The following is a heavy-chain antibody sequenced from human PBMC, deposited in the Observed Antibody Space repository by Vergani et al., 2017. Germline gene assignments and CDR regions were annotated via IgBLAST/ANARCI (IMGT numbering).Heavy chain of an antibody. CDR2: IYYSGST. CDR1: GGSISSYY. D-gene: IGHD3-16*01. CDR3: AGGGDMITFGGNCDYFDY. V-gene: IGHV4-59*01. J-gene: IGHJ4*02. Sequence: QVQLQESGPGLVKPSETLSLTCTVSGGSISSYYWSWIRQPPGKGLEWIGYIYYSGSTNYNPSLKSRVTISVDTSKNQFSLKLSSVTAADTAVYYCAGGGDMITFGGNCDYFDYWGQGTLVTVSS.